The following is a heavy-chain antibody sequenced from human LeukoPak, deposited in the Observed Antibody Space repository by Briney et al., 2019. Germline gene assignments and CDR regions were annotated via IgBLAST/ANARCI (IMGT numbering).Heavy chain of an antibody. J-gene: IGHJ4*02. CDR3: AREHDTLAGFAFDY. CDR2: IHAGNGNT. CDR1: GFTFGTYA. V-gene: IGHV1-3*01. D-gene: IGHD3-9*01. Sequence: ASVTVTFKTSGFTFGTYAIQWVRQPPGQSLEGMGWIHAGNGNTKYSPNVQGRVTISRDTSASTAYLELDSLRSEDTAVYCCAREHDTLAGFAFDYWGQGTLVTVSS.